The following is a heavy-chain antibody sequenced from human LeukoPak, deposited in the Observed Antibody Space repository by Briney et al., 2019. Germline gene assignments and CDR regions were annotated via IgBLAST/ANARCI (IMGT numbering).Heavy chain of an antibody. J-gene: IGHJ4*02. CDR3: AKHGGKTYFDY. CDR2: LYSGGDT. Sequence: GGSLRLSCAASGFSVGTKYMNWVRQAPGKGLEWISILYSGGDTYYADSVKGRLTISRDNSKNTLYLQMNSLRAEDTAVYYCAKHGGKTYFDYWGQGTLVTVSS. CDR1: GFSVGTKY. V-gene: IGHV3-53*01.